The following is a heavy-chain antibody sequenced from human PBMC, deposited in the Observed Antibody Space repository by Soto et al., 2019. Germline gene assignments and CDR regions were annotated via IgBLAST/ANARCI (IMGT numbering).Heavy chain of an antibody. D-gene: IGHD3-10*01. CDR1: GFTFSSYE. J-gene: IGHJ6*02. CDR2: ITRSGSTI. CDR3: ARVDSRGYYYGMDV. Sequence: GGSLRLSCAASGFTFSSYEMKWVRQAPDKGLEWVSYITRSGSTIYYADSVKGRFTISRDNAKNSLYLQMNSLRAEDTAVYYCARVDSRGYYYGMDVWGQGTKVTVSS. V-gene: IGHV3-48*03.